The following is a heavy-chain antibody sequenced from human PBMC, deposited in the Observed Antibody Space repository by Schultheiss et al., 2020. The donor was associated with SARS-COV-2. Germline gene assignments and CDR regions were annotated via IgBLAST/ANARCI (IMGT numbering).Heavy chain of an antibody. J-gene: IGHJ5*02. Sequence: GGSLRLSCAASGFTFSSYSMNWVRQAPGKGLEWVSYISSSSSTIYYADSVKGRFTISRDNAKNSLYLQMNSLRAEDTAVYYCARDHCSSTSCYLGGWFDPCCQGTLVTVSS. CDR2: ISSSSSTI. D-gene: IGHD2-2*01. V-gene: IGHV3-48*01. CDR3: ARDHCSSTSCYLGGWFDP. CDR1: GFTFSSYS.